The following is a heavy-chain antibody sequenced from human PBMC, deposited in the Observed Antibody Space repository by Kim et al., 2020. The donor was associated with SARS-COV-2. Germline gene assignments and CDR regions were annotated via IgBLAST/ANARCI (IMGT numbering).Heavy chain of an antibody. CDR3: AKHRRDHRTEEGMDV. V-gene: IGHV3-23*01. J-gene: IGHJ6*02. Sequence: DAVKGRFTISRDNSKNTLYLQMNSLRAEDTAVYYCAKHRRDHRTEEGMDVWGQGTTVTVSS.